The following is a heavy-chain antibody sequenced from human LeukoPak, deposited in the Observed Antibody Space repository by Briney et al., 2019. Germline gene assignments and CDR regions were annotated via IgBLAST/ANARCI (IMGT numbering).Heavy chain of an antibody. V-gene: IGHV3-23*01. Sequence: GGSLRLSCAASVFTLSSYAMSWVSQAPGKGLEWDSSISGSGGSTYYADSVKGRFTISRDNSKNTLYLQMNSLRAEDTAVYYCAKGVPYYDFWTGQIYFDYWDQGTLVTVSS. CDR2: ISGSGGST. D-gene: IGHD3-3*01. CDR1: VFTLSSYA. CDR3: AKGVPYYDFWTGQIYFDY. J-gene: IGHJ4*02.